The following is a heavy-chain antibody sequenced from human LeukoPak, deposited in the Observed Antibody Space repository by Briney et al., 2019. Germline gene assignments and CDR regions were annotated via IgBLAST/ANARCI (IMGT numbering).Heavy chain of an antibody. Sequence: SETLSLTCAVSGGSISSGGYSWSWIRQPPGKGLEWIGCIYHSGSTYYNPSLKSRVTISVDRSKNQFSLKLSSVTAADTAVYYCARERYYYDSSGQILNWFDPWGQGTLVTVSS. J-gene: IGHJ5*02. V-gene: IGHV4-30-2*01. D-gene: IGHD3-22*01. CDR2: IYHSGST. CDR1: GGSISSGGYS. CDR3: ARERYYYDSSGQILNWFDP.